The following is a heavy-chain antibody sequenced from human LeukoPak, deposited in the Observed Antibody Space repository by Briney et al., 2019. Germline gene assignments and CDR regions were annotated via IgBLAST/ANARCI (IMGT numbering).Heavy chain of an antibody. D-gene: IGHD3-3*01. J-gene: IGHJ4*02. CDR1: GFTFSAYW. Sequence: GGSLRLSCAASGFTFSAYWMHWVRQAPGKGLVWVSRINTDGSSPTYAASVKGRFTISRDNAKNSLYLQMNSLRAEDTAVYYCARESWTYYDFWSGYDYWGQGTLVTVSS. V-gene: IGHV3-74*01. CDR3: ARESWTYYDFWSGYDY. CDR2: INTDGSSP.